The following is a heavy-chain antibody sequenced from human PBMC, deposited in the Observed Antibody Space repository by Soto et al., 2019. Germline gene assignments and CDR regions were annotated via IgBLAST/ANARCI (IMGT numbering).Heavy chain of an antibody. V-gene: IGHV4-34*01. CDR3: ARSSVRGWSY. CDR2: ITHSGGT. J-gene: IGHJ4*02. D-gene: IGHD3-10*02. CDR1: GGSFSGYY. Sequence: ETLSLTCAVYGGSFSGYYWTWIRQPPGKGLEWIGEITHSGGTNYNPSLKSRVTISVDTSKNQFSLNLNSVTAADTAVYYCARSSVRGWSYWGQGTMVTVSS.